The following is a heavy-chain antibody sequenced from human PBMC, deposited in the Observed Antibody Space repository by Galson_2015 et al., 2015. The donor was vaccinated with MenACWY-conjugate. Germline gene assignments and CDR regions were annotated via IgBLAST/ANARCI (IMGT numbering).Heavy chain of an antibody. J-gene: IGHJ5*01. D-gene: IGHD6-13*01. CDR2: IIPIFGAA. Sequence: SVKVSCKASGGTFSSYGISWVRQAPGQGLEWMGAIIPIFGAANYAQRFKGRVTMTADESTTTAYMELSSLRSEDTAVYYCAREGHSSTWNQYNWFDSWGQGTLVTVSS. CDR1: GGTFSSYG. CDR3: AREGHSSTWNQYNWFDS. V-gene: IGHV1-69*13.